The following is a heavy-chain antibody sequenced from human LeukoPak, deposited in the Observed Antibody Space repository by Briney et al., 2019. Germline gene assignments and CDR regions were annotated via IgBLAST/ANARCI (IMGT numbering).Heavy chain of an antibody. CDR3: ARDGYTYGDNWFDP. J-gene: IGHJ5*02. Sequence: GASVKVSCKASGYTFTGYYMHWVRQAPGQGLEWMGWINPNSGGTNYAQKFQGRVTMTRDTSISTAYMVLSRLTSDDTAVYYCARDGYTYGDNWFDPWGQGTLVTVSS. V-gene: IGHV1-2*02. CDR2: INPNSGGT. D-gene: IGHD5-18*01. CDR1: GYTFTGYY.